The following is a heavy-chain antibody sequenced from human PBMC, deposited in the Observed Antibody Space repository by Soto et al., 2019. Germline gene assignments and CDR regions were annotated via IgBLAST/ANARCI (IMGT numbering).Heavy chain of an antibody. J-gene: IGHJ4*02. CDR2: IYYSGST. CDR3: ERGNCSGGSCYTKTDFELEY. D-gene: IGHD2-15*01. CDR1: GGSISSGGYY. Sequence: QVQLQESGPGLVKPSQTLSLTCTVSGGSISSGGYYWSWIRQHPGKGLEWIGYIYYSGSTYYNQSLKSRVNISVDTSKNQFSLKLSSVTAADTAVYYCERGNCSGGSCYTKTDFELEYWGQGTLVTVSS. V-gene: IGHV4-31*03.